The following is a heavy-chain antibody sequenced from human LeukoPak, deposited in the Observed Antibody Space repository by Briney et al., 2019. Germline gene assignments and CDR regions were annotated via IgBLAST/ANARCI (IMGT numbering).Heavy chain of an antibody. CDR1: GGSISSYY. D-gene: IGHD5-24*01. V-gene: IGHV4-59*01. CDR3: ARGRDDGYGYSFGY. Sequence: PSETLSLTCTVSGGSISSYYWSWIRQPPGKGLEWIGYYSGSTYYNPSLKSRVTISVDTSKNQFSLKLTSVTAADTAFYYCARGRDDGYGYSFGYWGQGTLVTVSS. J-gene: IGHJ4*02. CDR2: YSGST.